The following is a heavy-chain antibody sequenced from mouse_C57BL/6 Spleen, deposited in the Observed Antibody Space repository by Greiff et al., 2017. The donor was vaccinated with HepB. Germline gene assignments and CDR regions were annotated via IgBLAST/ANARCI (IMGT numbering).Heavy chain of an antibody. CDR1: GYTFTSYG. CDR3: ATITTDDAMDY. Sequence: EVKLVESGAELVRPGSSVKMSCKTSGYTFTSYGINWVKQRPGQGLEWIGYIYIGNGYTEYNEKFKGKATLTSDTSSSTAYMQLSSLTSEDSAIYFCATITTDDAMDYWGQGTSVTVSS. D-gene: IGHD1-2*01. CDR2: IYIGNGYT. J-gene: IGHJ4*01. V-gene: IGHV1-58*01.